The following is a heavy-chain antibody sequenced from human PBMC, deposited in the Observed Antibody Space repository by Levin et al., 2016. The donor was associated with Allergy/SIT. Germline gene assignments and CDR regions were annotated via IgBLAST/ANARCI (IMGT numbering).Heavy chain of an antibody. CDR2: IKSDFAGGTT. J-gene: IGHJ3*02. D-gene: IGHD3-16*02. CDR1: GFTFSNSW. CDR3: TTDLGPLGYKWGYRGFDI. V-gene: IGHV3-15*01. Sequence: GGSLRLSCAASGFTFSNSWMTWVRQAPGKGLEWVGRIKSDFAGGTTDYAAPVKGRFALSRDDSKNMLYLQMNSLEIEDTAVYYCTTDLGPLGYKWGYRGFDIWGPGTMVTVSS.